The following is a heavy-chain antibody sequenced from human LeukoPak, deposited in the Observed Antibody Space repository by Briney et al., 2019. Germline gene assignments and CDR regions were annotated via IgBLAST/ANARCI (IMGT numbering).Heavy chain of an antibody. CDR1: GFTFSNYA. V-gene: IGHV3-23*01. D-gene: IGHD3-3*01. J-gene: IGHJ3*02. CDR3: ARLTSTIPDAFDI. CDR2: ISGSGGNT. Sequence: GGSLRLSCAASGFTFSNYAMNWVRQAPGKGLGWVSAISGSGGNTYYADSVKGRFTISRDNSKNTLYLQMGSLRAEDMAVYYCARLTSTIPDAFDIWGQGTMVTVSS.